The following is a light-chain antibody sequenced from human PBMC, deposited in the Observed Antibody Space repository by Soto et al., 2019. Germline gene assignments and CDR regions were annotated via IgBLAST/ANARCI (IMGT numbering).Light chain of an antibody. CDR3: HQTYSTLSSP. J-gene: IGKJ3*01. Sequence: DIQMTQAPSSLSASVGDRVTITCRASQSISTYLNWYQQKPGKAPKLLIYAASSLQSGVPSRFSGSGSGTDFTLTISSLQPEDFATYYCHQTYSTLSSPLGPETRAAIK. CDR2: AAS. V-gene: IGKV1-39*01. CDR1: QSISTY.